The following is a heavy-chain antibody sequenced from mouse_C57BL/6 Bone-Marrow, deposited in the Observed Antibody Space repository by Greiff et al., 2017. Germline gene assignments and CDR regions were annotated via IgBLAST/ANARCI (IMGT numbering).Heavy chain of an antibody. V-gene: IGHV10-1*01. J-gene: IGHJ3*01. D-gene: IGHD2-4*01. Sequence: DVQLVESGGGLVQPKGSLKLSCAASGFSFNTYAMNWVRQAPGKGLEWVARIRSKSNNYDTYYADSVKDRITISRDDTESMLFLQMDNLKTADTAMYFCVRHEGLRRFASWGKGTLVTVSA. CDR1: GFSFNTYA. CDR3: VRHEGLRRFAS. CDR2: IRSKSNNYDT.